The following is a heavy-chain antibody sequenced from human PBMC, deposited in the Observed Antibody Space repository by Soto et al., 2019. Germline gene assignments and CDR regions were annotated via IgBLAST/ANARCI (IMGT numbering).Heavy chain of an antibody. V-gene: IGHV4-30-4*01. Sequence: PSETLSLPCTVSGDSISSGDYYWSWIRQPPGKGLEWIGYIYNTGSTYYNPSLKSRLTISIDRSKNHFSLKLSSVTAADTAVYYCASGALRDGYKYWGQGTLVTVS. CDR1: GDSISSGDYY. D-gene: IGHD5-12*01. CDR3: ASGALRDGYKY. J-gene: IGHJ4*02. CDR2: IYNTGST.